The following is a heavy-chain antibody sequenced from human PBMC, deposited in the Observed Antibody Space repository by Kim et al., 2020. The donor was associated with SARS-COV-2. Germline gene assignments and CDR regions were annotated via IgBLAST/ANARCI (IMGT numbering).Heavy chain of an antibody. CDR3: AREAAVVGDALDY. D-gene: IGHD6-19*01. J-gene: IGHJ4*02. CDR2: IWYDGSNK. Sequence: GGSLRLSCAASGFTFSSYGMHWVRQAPGKGLEWVAVIWYDGSNKYYADSVKGRFTISRDNSKNTLYLQMNSLRAEDTAVYYCAREAAVVGDALDYWGQGTLVTVSS. CDR1: GFTFSSYG. V-gene: IGHV3-33*01.